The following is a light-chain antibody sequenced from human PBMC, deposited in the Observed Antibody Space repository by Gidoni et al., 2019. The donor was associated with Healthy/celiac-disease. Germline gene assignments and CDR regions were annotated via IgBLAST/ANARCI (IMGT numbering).Light chain of an antibody. CDR2: KES. J-gene: IGKJ1*01. CDR1: QSISSW. CDR3: QQYNSYSRT. Sequence: DIHMTQSPSPLSAAVGDRVTITGRASQSISSWLAWYQQKPGKAPKLLIYKESSLESGVPSRFSGSGSGTEFTLTISSLQPDDFETYYCQQYNSYSRTFGQGTKVEIK. V-gene: IGKV1-5*03.